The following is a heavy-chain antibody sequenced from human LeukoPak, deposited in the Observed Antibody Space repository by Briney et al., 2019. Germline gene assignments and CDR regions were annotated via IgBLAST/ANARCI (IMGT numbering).Heavy chain of an antibody. CDR1: GGTFSGYA. D-gene: IGHD3-22*01. J-gene: IGHJ4*02. Sequence: ASVKVSCKASGGTFSGYAISWVRQAPGQGLEWMGRIIPILGIANYAQKFQGRVTITADKSTSTAYMELSSLRSEDTAVYYCARDRMGYYDSSGYYYNFDYWGQGTLVTVSS. V-gene: IGHV1-69*04. CDR2: IIPILGIA. CDR3: ARDRMGYYDSSGYYYNFDY.